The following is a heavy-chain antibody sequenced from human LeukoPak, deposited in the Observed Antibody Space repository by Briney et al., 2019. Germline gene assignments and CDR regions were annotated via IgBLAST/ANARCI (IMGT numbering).Heavy chain of an antibody. CDR1: GFTFSGSA. J-gene: IGHJ4*02. CDR3: TVNYCSGGSCYML. CDR2: IRSKANNYAT. D-gene: IGHD2-15*01. Sequence: PGGSLRLSCAASGFTFSGSAMHWVRQASGKGLEWVGRIRSKANNYATAYAASVKGRLTISRDDSKNTAHLQMNSLKTEDTAVYYCTVNYCSGGSCYMLWGQGTLVTVSS. V-gene: IGHV3-73*01.